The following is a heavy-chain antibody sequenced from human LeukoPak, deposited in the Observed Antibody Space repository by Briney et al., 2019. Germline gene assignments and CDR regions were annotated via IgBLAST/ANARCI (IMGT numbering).Heavy chain of an antibody. Sequence: GGSLRLSCAASGFTFRRYGMHWVRQAPGKGLEWVAVIWYDGSNKYYADSVKGRFTISRDNSKNTLYLQMNSLRAEDTAVYYCASDQTRGYSYAFDYWGQGTLVTVSP. CDR1: GFTFRRYG. V-gene: IGHV3-33*01. CDR3: ASDQTRGYSYAFDY. D-gene: IGHD5-18*01. J-gene: IGHJ4*02. CDR2: IWYDGSNK.